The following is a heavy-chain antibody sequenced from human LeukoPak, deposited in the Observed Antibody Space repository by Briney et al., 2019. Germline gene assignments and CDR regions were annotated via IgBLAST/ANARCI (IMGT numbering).Heavy chain of an antibody. V-gene: IGHV4-4*02. CDR3: ARDEGNYDSSGYYPSRAFDI. CDR2: IYHSGST. CDR1: GGSISSSNW. D-gene: IGHD3-22*01. J-gene: IGHJ3*02. Sequence: SETLSLTCTVSGGSISSSNWWSWVRQPPGKGLEWIGEIYHSGSTNYNPSLKSRVTISVDKSKNQFSLKLSSVTAADTAVYYCARDEGNYDSSGYYPSRAFDIWGQGTMVTVSS.